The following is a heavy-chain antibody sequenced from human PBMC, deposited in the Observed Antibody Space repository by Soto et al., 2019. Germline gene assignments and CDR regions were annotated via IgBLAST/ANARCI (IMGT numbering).Heavy chain of an antibody. CDR3: ARVGTVLDY. D-gene: IGHD4-17*01. V-gene: IGHV3-48*01. CDR2: ISSSSSTI. Sequence: EVQLVESGGGLVQPGGSLRLSCAASGFTFSSYSMNWVRQAPGKGLEWVSYISSSSSTIYYADSVKGRFTISRDNAKNSLYLQMNSLRVEDTAVYYCARVGTVLDYWGQGTLVTVSS. J-gene: IGHJ4*02. CDR1: GFTFSSYS.